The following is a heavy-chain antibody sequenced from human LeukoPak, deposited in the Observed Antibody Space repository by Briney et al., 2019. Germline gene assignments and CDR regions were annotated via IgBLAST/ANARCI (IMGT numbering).Heavy chain of an antibody. CDR2: ISGSGGST. CDR3: AKNVPWVGELPNWFDP. Sequence: PGGSLRLSCAASGFTFSSYAMSWVRQAPGKGLEWVSAISGSGGSTYYADSVKGRFTISRDNSKNTLYLQMNSLRAEDTAVYYCAKNVPWVGELPNWFDPWGQGTLVTVSS. D-gene: IGHD3-10*01. J-gene: IGHJ5*02. CDR1: GFTFSSYA. V-gene: IGHV3-23*01.